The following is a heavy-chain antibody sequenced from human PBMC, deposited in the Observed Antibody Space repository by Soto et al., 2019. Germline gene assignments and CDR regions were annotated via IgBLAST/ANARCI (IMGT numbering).Heavy chain of an antibody. J-gene: IGHJ4*02. CDR1: GYTFTSYY. D-gene: IGHD3-3*01. V-gene: IGHV1-46*01. Sequence: ASVKVSCKASGYTFTSYYMHWVRQAPGQGLEWMGIINPSGGSTSYAQKFQGRVAMTRDTSTSTVYMELSSLRSEDTAVYYCARDQGDGSPYDFWSGYCWDYSGQGTLVTVSS. CDR3: ARDQGDGSPYDFWSGYCWDY. CDR2: INPSGGST.